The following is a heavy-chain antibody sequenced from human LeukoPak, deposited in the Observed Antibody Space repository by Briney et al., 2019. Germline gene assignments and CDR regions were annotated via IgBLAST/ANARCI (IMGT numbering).Heavy chain of an antibody. CDR3: ARVGITGTFYYGVDY. CDR1: GFTFSSYG. Sequence: GGSLRLSCAACGFTFSSYGMHWVRQAPGKGLEWVAVIWYDGSNKYYADSVKGRFTISRDNSKNTLYLQMNSLRAEDTAVYYRARVGITGTFYYGVDYWGQGTLVTVSS. D-gene: IGHD1-20*01. J-gene: IGHJ4*02. CDR2: IWYDGSNK. V-gene: IGHV3-33*01.